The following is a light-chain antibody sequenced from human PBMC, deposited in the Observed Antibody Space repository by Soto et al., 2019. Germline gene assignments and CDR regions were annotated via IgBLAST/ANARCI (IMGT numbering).Light chain of an antibody. CDR1: SSDVGGYNY. Sequence: QSVLTQPASVSGSPGQSITISCTGNSSDVGGYNYVSWYQQHPGKAPKLMIYDVSNRPSGVSNRFSGSKSGNTASLTISGLQAEDEADYYCSAYTSSSTLLFGGGTKLTVL. J-gene: IGLJ2*01. CDR2: DVS. V-gene: IGLV2-14*01. CDR3: SAYTSSSTLL.